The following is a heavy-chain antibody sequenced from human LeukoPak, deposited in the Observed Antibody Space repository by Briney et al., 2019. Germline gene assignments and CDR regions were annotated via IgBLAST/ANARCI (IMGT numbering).Heavy chain of an antibody. V-gene: IGHV4-34*01. CDR2: INHSGST. J-gene: IGHJ4*02. CDR1: GGSFSGYY. CDR3: ARGSIAAHGSDY. D-gene: IGHD6-13*01. Sequence: SETLSLTCAVYGGSFSGYYWSWIRQPPGKGLEWIGEINHSGSTNYNPSLKSRVTISVDTSNNQFSLKLSSVTAADTAVYYCARGSIAAHGSDYWGQGTPVTVSS.